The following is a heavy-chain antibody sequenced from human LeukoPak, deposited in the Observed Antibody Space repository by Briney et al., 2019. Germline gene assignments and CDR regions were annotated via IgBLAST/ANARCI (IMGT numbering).Heavy chain of an antibody. J-gene: IGHJ4*02. Sequence: PGGSLRLSCAASGFTFSSYSMNWVRQAPGKGLEWVSSISSSSSYIYYADSVKGRFTISRDNSKNTLYLQMNSLRAEDTAVYYCAKDPKLLWFGESPSHFDYWGQGTLVAVSS. V-gene: IGHV3-21*01. CDR2: ISSSSSYI. CDR1: GFTFSSYS. CDR3: AKDPKLLWFGESPSHFDY. D-gene: IGHD3-10*01.